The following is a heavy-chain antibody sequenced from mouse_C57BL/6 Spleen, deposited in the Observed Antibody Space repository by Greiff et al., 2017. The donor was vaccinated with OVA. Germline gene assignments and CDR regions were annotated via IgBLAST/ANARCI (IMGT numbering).Heavy chain of an antibody. CDR1: GYAFSSSW. V-gene: IGHV1-82*01. Sequence: VQLQQSGPELVKPGASVKISCKASGYAFSSSWMNWVKQRPGKGLEWIGRIYPGDGDNNYNGKFKGKATLTADTAASTAYMQLSSLTAEDAAVYFCARGDYEYYYDVEGTGPTVTVST. D-gene: IGHD2-4*01. J-gene: IGHJ1*03. CDR2: IYPGDGDN. CDR3: ARGDYEYYYDV.